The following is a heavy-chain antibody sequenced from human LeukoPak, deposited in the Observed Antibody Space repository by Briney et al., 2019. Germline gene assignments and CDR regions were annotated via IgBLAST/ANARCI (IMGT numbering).Heavy chain of an antibody. D-gene: IGHD2-15*01. V-gene: IGHV4-59*08. Sequence: SETLSLTCTVSGGSISSYYWSWIRQPPGKGLEWIGYIYYSGSTNYNPSLKSRVTISVDTSKNQFSLKLSSVTAADTAVYYCARLLCSGGSCYSGVSYYGMDVWGQGTTVTGSS. CDR2: IYYSGST. CDR1: GGSISSYY. J-gene: IGHJ6*02. CDR3: ARLLCSGGSCYSGVSYYGMDV.